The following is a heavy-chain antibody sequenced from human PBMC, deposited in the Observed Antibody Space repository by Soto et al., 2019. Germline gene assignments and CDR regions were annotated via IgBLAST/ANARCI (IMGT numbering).Heavy chain of an antibody. V-gene: IGHV1-18*01. CDR2: INTYNGMT. Sequence: QVQLVQTGGEVKKPGASVTVSGKASGYTFINYHITWGRQDPGQGLEWMAWINTYNGMTDYAQRFQGRVTMTRDTSTSTAYMELRNLGSDDTAVYFCAKSPRGEMATDWGQGTLVTVSS. D-gene: IGHD5-12*01. J-gene: IGHJ4*02. CDR1: GYTFINYH. CDR3: AKSPRGEMATD.